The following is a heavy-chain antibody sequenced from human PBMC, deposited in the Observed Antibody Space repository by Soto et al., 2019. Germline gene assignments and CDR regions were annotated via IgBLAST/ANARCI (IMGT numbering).Heavy chain of an antibody. J-gene: IGHJ3*02. D-gene: IGHD6-13*01. V-gene: IGHV1-69*02. Sequence: ASVKVSCKASGGTFSSYTISWVRQTPGQGLEWMGSIIPILGIANYAQKFQGRVKITADKSTSTAYMELSSLRSEDTAVFYCARHTEGIAEIHDAFDIWGQGTMVTVSS. CDR3: ARHTEGIAEIHDAFDI. CDR2: IIPILGIA. CDR1: GGTFSSYT.